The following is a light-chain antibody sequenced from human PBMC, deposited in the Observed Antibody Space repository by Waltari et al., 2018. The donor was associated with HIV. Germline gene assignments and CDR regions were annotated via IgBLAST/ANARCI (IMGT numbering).Light chain of an antibody. CDR1: ENIGDS. J-gene: IGKJ2*01. CDR3: QQTYTAPHT. V-gene: IGKV1-39*01. Sequence: DIQMTQTPSSLSAAVGDTVTISCRASENIGDSLHWYQQVSGKAPKLLIYSASRRQGGVPSRFSGRGSGTDFTLTIASLQSDDFATYYCQQTYTAPHTFGQGTQM. CDR2: SAS.